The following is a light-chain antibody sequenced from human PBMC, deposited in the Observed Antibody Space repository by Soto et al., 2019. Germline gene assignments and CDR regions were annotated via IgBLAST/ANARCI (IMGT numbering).Light chain of an antibody. J-gene: IGKJ1*01. CDR3: HQRQSWPRT. V-gene: IGKV3D-11*03. CDR2: LAS. CDR1: QAVNTR. Sequence: EIVLTQSPATLSSFPGGRVTIYCRASQAVNTRLAWYQHKPGQAPRIIIYLASNRAAGVPARFSGSGSGTDFTLTISDVEPEDVAVYYCHQRQSWPRTLGQGTKVDI.